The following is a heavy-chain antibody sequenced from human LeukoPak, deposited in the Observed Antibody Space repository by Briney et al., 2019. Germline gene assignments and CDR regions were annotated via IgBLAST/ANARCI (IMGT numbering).Heavy chain of an antibody. CDR1: GGSISSGDYY. D-gene: IGHD4-23*01. CDR3: ARAVVSLAADWFDP. V-gene: IGHV4-30-4*01. Sequence: SETLSLTCTVSGGSISSGDYYWSWIRQPPGKSLEWIGYIYYSGSTYYNPSLKSRVTISVDTSKNQFSLKLSSVTAADTAVYYCARAVVSLAADWFDPWGQGTLVTVSS. CDR2: IYYSGST. J-gene: IGHJ5*02.